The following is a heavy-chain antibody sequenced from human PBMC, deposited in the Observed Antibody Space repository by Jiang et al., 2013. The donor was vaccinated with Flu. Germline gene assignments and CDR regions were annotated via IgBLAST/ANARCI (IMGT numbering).Heavy chain of an antibody. CDR3: ARGSRIAVAGPNWFDP. J-gene: IGHJ5*02. CDR1: GGSFSGYY. CDR2: IDHSGST. D-gene: IGHD6-19*01. V-gene: IGHV4-34*01. Sequence: LSLTCAVYGGSFSGYYWSWIRQPPGKGLEWIGEIDHSGSTNYNPSLKSRVTVSVDTSRNQFSLKLSSVTAADTAVYYCARGSRIAVAGPNWFDPWGQGTLVTVSS.